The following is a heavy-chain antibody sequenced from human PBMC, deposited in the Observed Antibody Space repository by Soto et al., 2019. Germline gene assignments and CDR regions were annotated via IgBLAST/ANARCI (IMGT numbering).Heavy chain of an antibody. Sequence: GGSLRLSCAASGFTFSSYDMHWVRQATGKGLEWVSAIGTAGDTYYPGSVKGRFTISRENAKNSLYLQMNSLRAGDTAVYYCARGGYDSQDTYYYYGMDVWGQGTTVTVSS. CDR1: GFTFSSYD. CDR2: IGTAGDT. CDR3: ARGGYDSQDTYYYYGMDV. D-gene: IGHD5-12*01. V-gene: IGHV3-13*04. J-gene: IGHJ6*02.